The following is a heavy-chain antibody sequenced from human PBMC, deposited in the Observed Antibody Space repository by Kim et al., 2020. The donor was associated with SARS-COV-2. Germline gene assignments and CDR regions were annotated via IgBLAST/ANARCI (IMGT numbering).Heavy chain of an antibody. CDR2: IYYSGST. D-gene: IGHD3-10*01. Sequence: SETLSLTCTVSGGSISTSSYYWGWIRQPPGKGLEWIGSIYYSGSTYYNPSLKSRVTISVDTSKNQFSLKLSSVTAADTAVYYCAGLYGSGSYSIDFWGQGTLVTVSS. V-gene: IGHV4-39*07. J-gene: IGHJ4*02. CDR1: GGSISTSSYY. CDR3: AGLYGSGSYSIDF.